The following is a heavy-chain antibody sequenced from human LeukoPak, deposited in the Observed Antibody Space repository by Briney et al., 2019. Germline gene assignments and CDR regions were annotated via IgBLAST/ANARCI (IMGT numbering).Heavy chain of an antibody. CDR2: FDPEDGET. Sequence: GASVKVSCKVSGYTLTELSMHWVRQAPGKGLEWMGGFDPEDGETIYAQKFQGRVTMIEDTSTDTAYMELSSLRSEDTAVYYCALRDGGYYYVFDYWGQGTLVTVSS. CDR1: GYTLTELS. CDR3: ALRDGGYYYVFDY. D-gene: IGHD3-22*01. J-gene: IGHJ4*02. V-gene: IGHV1-24*01.